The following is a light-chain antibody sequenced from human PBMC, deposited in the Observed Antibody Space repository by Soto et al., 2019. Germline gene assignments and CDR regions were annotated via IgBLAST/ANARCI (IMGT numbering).Light chain of an antibody. CDR1: QTVSSSY. CDR2: VAS. CDR3: QQYGGSPRT. Sequence: EIVLTQSPGTLSFSPGERATLSCRASQTVSSSYLAWYRQKPGQAPRLLIYVASNRATGIPDRFSGSGSGTDFTLTITRLEPEDFAVYYCQQYGGSPRTFGQGTKVDI. V-gene: IGKV3-20*01. J-gene: IGKJ1*01.